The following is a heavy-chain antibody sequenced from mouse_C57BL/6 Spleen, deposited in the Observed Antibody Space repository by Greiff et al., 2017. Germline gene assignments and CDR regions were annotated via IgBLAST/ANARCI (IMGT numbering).Heavy chain of an antibody. Sequence: EVQLVESGGDLVKPGGSLKLSCAASGFTFSSYGMPWVRQTPDKRLEWVATISSGGSYTYYPDSVKGRFPIARDNAKNTLYLQVSSLKSEDTAMYYCAKLCLDYLDYWGQGTTLTVSS. CDR1: GFTFSSYG. CDR3: AKLCLDYLDY. V-gene: IGHV5-6*01. J-gene: IGHJ2*01. CDR2: ISSGGSYT. D-gene: IGHD6-5*01.